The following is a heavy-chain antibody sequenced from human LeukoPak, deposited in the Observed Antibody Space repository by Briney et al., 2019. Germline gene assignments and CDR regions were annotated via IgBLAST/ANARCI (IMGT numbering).Heavy chain of an antibody. J-gene: IGHJ4*02. CDR3: ARGSDYLFDC. D-gene: IGHD4-17*01. Sequence: PGGSLRLSCAASRFTFSSYNMNWVRQAPGKGLEWVSCISSSSTTIYYADSVKGRFTVSRDNAKNSLYLQMNSLRVEDTAVYYCARGSDYLFDCWGQGTLVTVSS. CDR1: RFTFSSYN. V-gene: IGHV3-48*04. CDR2: ISSSSTTI.